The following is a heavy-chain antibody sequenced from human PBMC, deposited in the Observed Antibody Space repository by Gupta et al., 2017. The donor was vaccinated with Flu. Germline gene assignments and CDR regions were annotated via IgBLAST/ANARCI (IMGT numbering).Heavy chain of an antibody. CDR2: IFSTDEK. Sequence: QVTLKESGPVLVKPTETLTLTCTVSGFSLNNAEVGVSWIRQPPGKALEWLAHIFSTDEKSYSASLRNRLTISRDTSTSQVFLTMTNMDPLDTATYFCARISYYDIHLDYWGQGTRITVSS. D-gene: IGHD3-9*01. J-gene: IGHJ4*02. CDR1: GFSLNNAEVG. V-gene: IGHV2-26*01. CDR3: ARISYYDIHLDY.